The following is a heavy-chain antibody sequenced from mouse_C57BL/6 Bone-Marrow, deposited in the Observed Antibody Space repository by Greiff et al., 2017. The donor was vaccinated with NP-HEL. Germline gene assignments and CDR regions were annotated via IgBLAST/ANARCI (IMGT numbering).Heavy chain of an antibody. V-gene: IGHV1-80*01. CDR3: ARGGGTSW. D-gene: IGHD3-3*01. J-gene: IGHJ3*02. Sequence: VKLMESGAELVKPGASVKISCKASGYAFSSYWMNWVKQRPGKGLEWIGQIYPGDGDTNYNGKFKGKATLTADKSSSTAYMQLSSLTSEDSAVYFCARGGGTSWWGQGTLVTVSA. CDR1: GYAFSSYW. CDR2: IYPGDGDT.